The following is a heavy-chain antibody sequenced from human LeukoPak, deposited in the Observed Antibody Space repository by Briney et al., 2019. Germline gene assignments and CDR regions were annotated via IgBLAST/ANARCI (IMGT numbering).Heavy chain of an antibody. CDR3: AKGLEVGGAKGADY. V-gene: IGHV3-23*01. Sequence: GGSLRLSCAASGFTFSSYAMSWVRQAPGKGLEWVSAISGSGGSTYYANSVKGRFTISRDNSKNTLYLQLNSLRVEDTAVYYCAKGLEVGGAKGADYWGQGTLVTVSS. J-gene: IGHJ4*02. D-gene: IGHD1-26*01. CDR1: GFTFSSYA. CDR2: ISGSGGST.